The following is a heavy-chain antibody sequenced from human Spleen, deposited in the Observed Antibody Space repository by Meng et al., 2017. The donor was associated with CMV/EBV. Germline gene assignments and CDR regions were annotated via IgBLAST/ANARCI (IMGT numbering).Heavy chain of an antibody. CDR3: AKDQYSDFWSGYYYYFDY. D-gene: IGHD3-3*01. J-gene: IGHJ4*02. CDR2: IYTCGST. V-gene: IGHV3-53*01. Sequence: GESLKISCAVSGFNVVYNYISWVRQAPGKGLEWVSVIYTCGSTYYADSVKGRFTISRDNSKNTLFLQMNSLRAEDTAVYYCAKDQYSDFWSGYYYYFDYWGQGTLVTVSS. CDR1: GFNVVYNY.